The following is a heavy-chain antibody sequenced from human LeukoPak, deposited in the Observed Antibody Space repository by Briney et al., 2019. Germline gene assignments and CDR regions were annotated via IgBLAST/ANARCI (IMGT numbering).Heavy chain of an antibody. CDR3: AREYSSSSGRRAFDI. CDR1: GGSISGYY. J-gene: IGHJ3*02. CDR2: IYYSGST. Sequence: SETLSLTCSVSGGSISGYYWSWIRQPPGKGLEWIGYIYYSGSTNYNPSLKSRLTISIDTSENQFSLKLSSVTAADTAVYYCAREYSSSSGRRAFDIWGQGIMVTVSS. D-gene: IGHD6-6*01. V-gene: IGHV4-59*08.